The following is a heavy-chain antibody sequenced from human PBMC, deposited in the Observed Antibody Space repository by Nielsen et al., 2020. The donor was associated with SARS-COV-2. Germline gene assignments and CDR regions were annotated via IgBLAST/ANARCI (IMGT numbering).Heavy chain of an antibody. D-gene: IGHD2-2*01. CDR3: ARGVLGHCSSTSCPRGGYHYYGMDV. Sequence: SETLSLTCTVSGGSISSGGYYWSWIRQHPGKGLEWMGYIYYSGSTDYNPSLKSRVTISLDTSKNQFSLKLRSVTAADTAVYYCARGVLGHCSSTSCPRGGYHYYGMDVWGQGTTVIVSS. CDR2: IYYSGST. V-gene: IGHV4-31*03. J-gene: IGHJ6*02. CDR1: GGSISSGGYY.